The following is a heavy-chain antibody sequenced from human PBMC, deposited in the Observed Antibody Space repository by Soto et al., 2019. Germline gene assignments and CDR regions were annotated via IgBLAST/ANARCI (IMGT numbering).Heavy chain of an antibody. D-gene: IGHD3-22*01. J-gene: IGHJ4*02. CDR2: ISGSGGST. CDR3: AKDSVGTTGIVVVIATNFDY. CDR1: GFTFSSYA. V-gene: IGHV3-23*01. Sequence: PGGSLRLSCAASGFTFSSYAMSWVRQAPGKGLEWVSAISGSGGSTYYADSVKGRFTISRDNSKNTLYLQMNSLRAEDTAVYYCAKDSVGTTGIVVVIATNFDYWGQGTLVTVSS.